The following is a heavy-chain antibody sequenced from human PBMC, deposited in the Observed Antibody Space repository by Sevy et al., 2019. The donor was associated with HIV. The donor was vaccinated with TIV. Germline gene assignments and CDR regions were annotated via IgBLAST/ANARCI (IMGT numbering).Heavy chain of an antibody. D-gene: IGHD6-13*01. CDR2: INWKGASR. CDR3: AVHSIAADDDY. Sequence: GGSLRLSCAASGFNFDDYGMSWVRQAPGKGLEWVASINWKGASRGYAASVKGRFTTARDNAKNSLYLQMNSLRAEDTALYDSAVHSIAADDDYWGQGTLVTVSS. CDR1: GFNFDDYG. V-gene: IGHV3-20*01. J-gene: IGHJ4*02.